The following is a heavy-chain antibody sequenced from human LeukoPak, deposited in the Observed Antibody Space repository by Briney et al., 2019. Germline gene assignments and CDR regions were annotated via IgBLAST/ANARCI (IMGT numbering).Heavy chain of an antibody. CDR1: GGSISSSSYY. V-gene: IGHV4-39*01. Sequence: SETLSLTCTVSGGSISSSSYYWGWIRQPPGKGLEWIGSIYYSGSTYYNPSLKSRVTISVDTSKNQFSLKLSSVTAADTAVYYCARSPVSDPVDYWGQGTLVTVSS. J-gene: IGHJ4*02. CDR2: IYYSGST. CDR3: ARSPVSDPVDY.